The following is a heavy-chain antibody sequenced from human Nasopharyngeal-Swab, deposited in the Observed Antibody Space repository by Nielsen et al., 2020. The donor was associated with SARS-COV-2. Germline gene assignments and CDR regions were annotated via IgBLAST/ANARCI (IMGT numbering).Heavy chain of an antibody. Sequence: GGSLGFSGAASGFTFSSSWMHWFPQPPVKGLVWVSRIKSDGSSTSYADSVKGRFTISRDNAKNTLFLQMNSLRAEDTAVYYCARESIAAAGPGMDVWGQGTTVTVSS. J-gene: IGHJ6*02. V-gene: IGHV3-74*01. CDR1: GFTFSSSW. CDR3: ARESIAAAGPGMDV. CDR2: IKSDGSST. D-gene: IGHD6-13*01.